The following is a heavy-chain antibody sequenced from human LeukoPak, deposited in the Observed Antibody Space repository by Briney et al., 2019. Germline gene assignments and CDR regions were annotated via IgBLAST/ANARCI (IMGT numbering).Heavy chain of an antibody. CDR2: FDTEDGET. V-gene: IGHV1-24*01. J-gene: IGHJ5*02. CDR1: GYTLTELS. CDR3: AANRRTIFGVVAGFDP. Sequence: ASVKVSCKASGYTLTELSMHWVRQAPGKGLQWMGGFDTEDGETIYAQKFQGRVTMTEDTSTDTAYMELSSLRSEDTAVYYCAANRRTIFGVVAGFDPWGQGTLVTVSS. D-gene: IGHD3-3*01.